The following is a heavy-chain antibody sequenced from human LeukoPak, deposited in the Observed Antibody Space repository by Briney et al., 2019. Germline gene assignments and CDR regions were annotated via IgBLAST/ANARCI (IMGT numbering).Heavy chain of an antibody. J-gene: IGHJ6*02. CDR3: ARDGDYVTSYYYYGMDV. Sequence: GASVKVSCTASGYTFTSYYMHWVRQAPGQGLEWMGIINPSGGSTSYAQKFQGRVTMTRDTSTSTVYMELSSLRSEDTAVYYCARDGDYVTSYYYYGMDVWGQGTTVTVSS. CDR1: GYTFTSYY. CDR2: INPSGGST. V-gene: IGHV1-46*01. D-gene: IGHD4-17*01.